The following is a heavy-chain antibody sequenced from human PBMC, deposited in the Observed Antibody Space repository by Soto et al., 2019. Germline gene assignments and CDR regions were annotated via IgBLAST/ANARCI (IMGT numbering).Heavy chain of an antibody. CDR2: ISSSSYI. D-gene: IGHD2-8*01. Sequence: PGGSLRLSCAASGFTFSSYSMNWVRQAPGKGLEWVSSISSSSYIYYADSVKGRFTISRDNAKNSLYLQMNSLRAEDTAVYYCARDSRGLMVYAMSPLVGYGMDVWGQGTTVTVSS. J-gene: IGHJ6*02. CDR1: GFTFSSYS. V-gene: IGHV3-21*01. CDR3: ARDSRGLMVYAMSPLVGYGMDV.